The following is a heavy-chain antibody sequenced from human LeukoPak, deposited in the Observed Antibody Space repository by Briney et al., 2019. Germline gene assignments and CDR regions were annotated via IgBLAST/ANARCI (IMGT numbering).Heavy chain of an antibody. CDR3: ARDLSGWDGFDI. CDR2: IYTSGST. J-gene: IGHJ3*02. D-gene: IGHD3-3*01. CDR1: GVSISSSS. V-gene: IGHV4-4*07. Sequence: SETLSLTCIVSGVSISSSSWSWIRQTAGKGLEWIGRIYTSGSTIYNPSLKSRVTMAVDMSKKQFSLKLTSVTAADTAVYYCARDLSGWDGFDIWGQGTVVTVSS.